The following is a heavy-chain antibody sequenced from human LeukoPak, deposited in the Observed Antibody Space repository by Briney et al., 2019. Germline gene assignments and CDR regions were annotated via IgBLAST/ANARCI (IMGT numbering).Heavy chain of an antibody. CDR2: INQDGSAT. CDR3: ARDVLFTLIQVVIHHHPFDI. CDR1: GFTFSRYW. D-gene: IGHD3-22*01. Sequence: PGGSLRLSCAASGFTFSRYWMSWVRQAPGKGLEWVASINQDGSATYYVDSVKGRFTISRDNAKNSLYLQMNGLRAEDSAVYYCARDVLFTLIQVVIHHHPFDIWGQGTMVTVSS. J-gene: IGHJ3*02. V-gene: IGHV3-7*01.